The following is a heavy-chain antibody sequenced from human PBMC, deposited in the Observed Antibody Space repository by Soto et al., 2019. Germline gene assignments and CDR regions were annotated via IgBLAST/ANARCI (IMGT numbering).Heavy chain of an antibody. Sequence: QVQLVESGGEVVQPGKSLTLSCVASGFTFSKHGMHWIRQAPGKGLEWVAFIWSDGTNDNYADSVRGRFTVFRDNSKNTLYLQMKSLQVEDTAVYYCATGGIKEINIFESWGRGSLVIVSS. D-gene: IGHD3-10*01. CDR1: GFTFSKHG. CDR3: ATGGIKEINIFES. J-gene: IGHJ4*01. CDR2: IWSDGTND. V-gene: IGHV3-33*08.